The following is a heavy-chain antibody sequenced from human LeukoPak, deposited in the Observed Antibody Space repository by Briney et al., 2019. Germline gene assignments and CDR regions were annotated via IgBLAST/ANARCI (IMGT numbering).Heavy chain of an antibody. CDR1: GFTFSSYS. Sequence: GGSLRLSCAASGFTFSSYSMNWVRQAPGKGLEWVSSISSSSSYIYYADSVKGRFTISRDNSKNTLYLQMNSLRAEDTAVYYCAKAPTLLRGVIVNWGQGTLVTVSS. V-gene: IGHV3-21*04. J-gene: IGHJ4*02. CDR3: AKAPTLLRGVIVN. D-gene: IGHD3-10*01. CDR2: ISSSSSYI.